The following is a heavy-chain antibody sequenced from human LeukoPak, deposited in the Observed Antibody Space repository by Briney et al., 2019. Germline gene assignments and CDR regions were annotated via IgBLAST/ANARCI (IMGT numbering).Heavy chain of an antibody. CDR1: GFTFSSYS. CDR3: ARPFGYSSGWGAY. Sequence: GGSLRLSCAASGFTFSSYSMNWVRQAPGKGLEWVSSISSSSSYIYYADSVKGRFTISRDNAKNSLYLQMNSLRAEDTAVYYCARPFGYSSGWGAYWGQGTLVTVSS. J-gene: IGHJ4*02. CDR2: ISSSSSYI. V-gene: IGHV3-21*01. D-gene: IGHD6-19*01.